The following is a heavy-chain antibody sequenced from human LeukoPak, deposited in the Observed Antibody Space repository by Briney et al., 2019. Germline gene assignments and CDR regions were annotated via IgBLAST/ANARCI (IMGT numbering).Heavy chain of an antibody. J-gene: IGHJ5*02. CDR2: INPSGGST. CDR3: ASEYSSSSRWFDP. D-gene: IGHD6-6*01. Sequence: ASVKVSCKASGYTFTSYYMHWVRQAPGQGLELMGTINPSGGSTSYAQKFQRRVTMTRNTSQRTVYLELGSLRSEDTAVYFCASEYSSSSRWFDPWGQGTLVTVSS. V-gene: IGHV1-46*01. CDR1: GYTFTSYY.